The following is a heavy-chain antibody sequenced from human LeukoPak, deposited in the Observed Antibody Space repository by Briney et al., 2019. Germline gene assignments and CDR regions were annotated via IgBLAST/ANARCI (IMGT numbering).Heavy chain of an antibody. CDR1: GFTFSSYA. V-gene: IGHV3-64*01. J-gene: IGHJ4*02. CDR2: ISSNGGST. CDR3: AKDSISGEGSSSWGIDY. D-gene: IGHD6-13*01. Sequence: GGSLRLSCAASGFTFSSYAMHWVRQAPGKGLEYVSAISSNGGSTYYANSVKGRFTISRDNSKNTLYLQMGSLRAEDTAVYYCAKDSISGEGSSSWGIDYWGQGTLVTVSS.